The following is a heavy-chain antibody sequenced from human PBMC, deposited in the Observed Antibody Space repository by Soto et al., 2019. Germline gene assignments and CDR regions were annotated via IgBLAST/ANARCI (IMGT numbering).Heavy chain of an antibody. CDR2: IYFGGST. J-gene: IGHJ6*02. CDR3: ARHSRYCINGFFYTASYYYGVDV. CDR1: GGSISRSSYY. Sequence: SETLSLTCTVSGGSISRSSYYWGWIRQPPGKGLEWIGSIYFGGSTYYNPSLTSRATISADTSRNQFSLKLNSVTAADTAVYYCARHSRYCINGFFYTASYYYGVDVWGQGTTVTVSS. V-gene: IGHV4-39*01. D-gene: IGHD2-8*01.